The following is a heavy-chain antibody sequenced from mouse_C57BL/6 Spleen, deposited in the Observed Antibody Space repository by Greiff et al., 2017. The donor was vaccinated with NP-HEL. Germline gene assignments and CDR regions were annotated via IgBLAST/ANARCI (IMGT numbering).Heavy chain of an antibody. CDR2: IRNKANGYPT. CDR3: ARYGDGYRYFDV. D-gene: IGHD2-3*01. J-gene: IGHJ1*03. V-gene: IGHV7-3*01. Sequence: EVMLVESGGGLVQPGGSLSLSCAASGFTFTDYYMSWVRQPPGKALEWLGFIRNKANGYPTEYSASVKGRFTISRDNSQSIPYLQMNALGAEDSATYYCARYGDGYRYFDVWGTGTTVTVSS. CDR1: GFTFTDYY.